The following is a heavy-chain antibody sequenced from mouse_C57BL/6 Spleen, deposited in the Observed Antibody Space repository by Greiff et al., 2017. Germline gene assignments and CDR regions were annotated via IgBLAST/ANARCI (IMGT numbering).Heavy chain of an antibody. CDR1: GYTFTSYW. Sequence: QVQLQQPGAELVRPGTSVKLSCKASGYTFTSYWMHWVKQRPGQGLEWIGVIDPSDSYTNYNHKFKGQATLTVDTSSSRAYIQLSSLTSEDAAVYYCARWLLNSFDYWGQGTTLTVSS. V-gene: IGHV1-59*01. D-gene: IGHD2-3*01. CDR3: ARWLLNSFDY. CDR2: IDPSDSYT. J-gene: IGHJ2*01.